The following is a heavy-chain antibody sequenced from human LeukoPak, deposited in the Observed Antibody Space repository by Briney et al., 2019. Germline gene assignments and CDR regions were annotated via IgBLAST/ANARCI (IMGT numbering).Heavy chain of an antibody. J-gene: IGHJ5*02. CDR1: GFTFTGYY. CDR2: INPNSGGT. CDR3: ARGGGSMFKIAAAGTVWFDP. D-gene: IGHD6-13*01. V-gene: IGHV1-2*02. Sequence: AGGSLKLSCAASGFTFTGYYMHWVRQAPGQGLEWMGWINPNSGGTNYAQKFQGRVTMTRDTSISTAYMELSRLRSDDTAVYYCARGGGSMFKIAAAGTVWFDPWGQGTLVTVSS.